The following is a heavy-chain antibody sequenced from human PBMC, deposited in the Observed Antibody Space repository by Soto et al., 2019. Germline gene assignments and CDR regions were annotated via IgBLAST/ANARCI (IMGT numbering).Heavy chain of an antibody. V-gene: IGHV4-39*01. CDR2: VYYSGST. CDR1: GGSTNTRSDY. Sequence: ASETLSLTCTVSGGSTNTRSDYWGWIRQPPGKGLEWIGSVYYSGSTYDNPSLQSRVTISVDTSRNQFSLKLMSVTAADTAVYFCARQPRGPGYGERGLYFDYWGQGTLVTVSS. CDR3: ARQPRGPGYGERGLYFDY. D-gene: IGHD3-16*01. J-gene: IGHJ4*02.